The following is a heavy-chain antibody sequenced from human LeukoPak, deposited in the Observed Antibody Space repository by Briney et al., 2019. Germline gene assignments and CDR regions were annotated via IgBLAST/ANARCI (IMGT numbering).Heavy chain of an antibody. CDR3: ASRAVAGLGTRDYYYMDV. D-gene: IGHD6-19*01. V-gene: IGHV1-46*03. CDR2: INPSGGST. CDR1: GYTFTSYY. Sequence: ASVKVSCKASGYTFTSYYMRWVRQAPGQGLEWMGIINPSGGSTSYAQKFQGRVTMTRDTSTSTVYMELSSLRSEDTAVYYCASRAVAGLGTRDYYYMDVWGKGTTVTVSS. J-gene: IGHJ6*03.